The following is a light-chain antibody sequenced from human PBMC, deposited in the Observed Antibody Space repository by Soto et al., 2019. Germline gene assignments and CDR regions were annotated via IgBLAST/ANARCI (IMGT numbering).Light chain of an antibody. CDR3: MQALQTPIT. Sequence: DIVMNQSPLSLPVTPGEPASISCRSSQSLLPSDGYNYLDWFLQRPGQSTQVLLYLGSNRAPGVPDRCSGSGSGTDFTLKISRVEAEEVGVYYCMQALQTPITFGGGTKVEIK. V-gene: IGKV2-28*01. J-gene: IGKJ4*01. CDR1: QSLLPSDGYNY. CDR2: LGS.